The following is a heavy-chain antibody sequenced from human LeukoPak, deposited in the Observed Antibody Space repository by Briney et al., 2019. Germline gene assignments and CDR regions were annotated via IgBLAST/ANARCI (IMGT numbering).Heavy chain of an antibody. V-gene: IGHV4-61*02. Sequence: SQTLSLTCTVCGGSISSGSYYWSWIRQPAGKGLEWVGRIYTSGSTNYKPSLKSRVTISVDTYKNQFSLKLRSVTAADTAVYYCARDSAGTSENFDYWGQGTLVTVSS. D-gene: IGHD6-19*01. CDR2: IYTSGST. J-gene: IGHJ4*02. CDR3: ARDSAGTSENFDY. CDR1: GGSISSGSYY.